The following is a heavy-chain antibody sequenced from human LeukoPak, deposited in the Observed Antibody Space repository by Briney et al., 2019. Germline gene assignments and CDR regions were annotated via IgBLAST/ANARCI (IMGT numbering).Heavy chain of an antibody. D-gene: IGHD2-21*02. J-gene: IGHJ5*02. CDR3: ARDNQVTPYNWFDP. CDR1: GGSISSYY. CDR2: IYTSGST. Sequence: PSETLSLTCTVSGGSISSYYWSWIRQPAGKGLEWIGRIYTSGSTNYNLSLKSRVTMSADTSKNQFSLKLSSVTAADTAVYYCARDNQVTPYNWFDPWGQGTLVTVSS. V-gene: IGHV4-4*07.